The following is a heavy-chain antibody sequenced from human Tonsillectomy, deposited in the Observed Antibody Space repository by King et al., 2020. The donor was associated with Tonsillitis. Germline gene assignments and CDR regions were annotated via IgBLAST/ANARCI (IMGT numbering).Heavy chain of an antibody. Sequence: VQLVESGGGLIQPGGSLRLSCAASGFTVSSNYMSWVRQAPGKGLEWVSVIYSGGSTYYADSVNGRSTISRDNSKNTLYLQMNSLRAEDTAVYYCARDGLDDFDSSGSGYFDLWGRGTLVTVSS. CDR1: GFTVSSNY. CDR3: ARDGLDDFDSSGSGYFDL. CDR2: IYSGGST. D-gene: IGHD3-22*01. V-gene: IGHV3-53*01. J-gene: IGHJ2*01.